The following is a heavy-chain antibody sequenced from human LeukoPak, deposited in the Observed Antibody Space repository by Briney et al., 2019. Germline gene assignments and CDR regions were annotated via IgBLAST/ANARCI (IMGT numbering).Heavy chain of an antibody. Sequence: GGSLRLSCVASGFTFSDYAMTWVRQAPGKGLEWVSAISGSGRSTYYADSVKGRFTISRDNSKNTLYLQMNSLRAEDTAVYYCARGPRVWGSYYFDYWGQGTLVTVSS. CDR1: GFTFSDYA. D-gene: IGHD7-27*01. J-gene: IGHJ4*02. CDR2: ISGSGRST. CDR3: ARGPRVWGSYYFDY. V-gene: IGHV3-23*01.